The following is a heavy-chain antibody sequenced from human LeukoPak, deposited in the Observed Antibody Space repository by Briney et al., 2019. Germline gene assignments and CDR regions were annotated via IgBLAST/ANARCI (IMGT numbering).Heavy chain of an antibody. CDR1: GFTFSSYA. Sequence: GGSLRLSCAGSGFTFSSYAMSWVRQAPGKGLEWVSGISSGGGSTYYADSVKGRFTISRDNSKNTLDLEMNSLRAEDTAVYYCAKDVGGYYFTYWSGCFDHWGQGTLVTVSS. J-gene: IGHJ4*02. D-gene: IGHD3-10*01. V-gene: IGHV3-23*01. CDR2: ISSGGGST. CDR3: AKDVGGYYFTYWSGCFDH.